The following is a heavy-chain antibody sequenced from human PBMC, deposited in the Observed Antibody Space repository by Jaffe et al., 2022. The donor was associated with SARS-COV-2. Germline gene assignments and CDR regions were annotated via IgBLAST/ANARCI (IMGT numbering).Heavy chain of an antibody. D-gene: IGHD1-26*01. J-gene: IGHJ4*02. V-gene: IGHV3-30-3*01. CDR2: ISYDGSNK. CDR1: GFTFSSYA. Sequence: QVQLVESGGGVVQPGRSLRLSCAASGFTFSSYAMHWVRQAPGKGLEWVAVISYDGSNKYYADSVKGRFTISRDNSKNTLYLQMNSLRAEDTAVYYCARGRGGATVPLNYWGQGTLVTVSS. CDR3: ARGRGGATVPLNY.